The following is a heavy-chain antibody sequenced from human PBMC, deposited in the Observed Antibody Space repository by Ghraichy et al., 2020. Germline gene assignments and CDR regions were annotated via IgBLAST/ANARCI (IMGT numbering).Heavy chain of an antibody. CDR3: SWSLNF. CDR2: INRDGSVI. V-gene: IGHV3-7*04. CDR1: GFSFSDSW. Sequence: GESLNISCAASGFSFSDSWMDWVRQAPGKGLEWVANINRDGSVIHYVDSVKGRFTISRDNAKRSLYLQMNSLRVEDTAVYYCSWSLNFWGQGALVTVSS. J-gene: IGHJ4*02.